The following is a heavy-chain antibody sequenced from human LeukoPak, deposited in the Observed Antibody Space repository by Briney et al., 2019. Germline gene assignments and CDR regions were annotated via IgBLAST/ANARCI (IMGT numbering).Heavy chain of an antibody. Sequence: SETLSLTCTVSGYSISSGYYWGWIRQPPGNGLEWIGSIYHSGSTYYYPSLKSRVTISVDTSKNQFSLKLSSVTAADTAVYYCAREIADDSSGYYIDYWGQGTLVTVSS. D-gene: IGHD3-22*01. V-gene: IGHV4-38-2*02. J-gene: IGHJ4*02. CDR2: IYHSGST. CDR1: GYSISSGYY. CDR3: AREIADDSSGYYIDY.